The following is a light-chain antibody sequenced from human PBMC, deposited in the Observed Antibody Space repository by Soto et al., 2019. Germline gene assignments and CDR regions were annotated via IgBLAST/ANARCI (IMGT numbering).Light chain of an antibody. CDR1: QGIGDT. J-gene: IGKJ4*01. V-gene: IGKV3-15*01. CDR2: DTS. CDR3: QPYNNWPLT. Sequence: EVVMRQSPATLSVSPGESATLPCRASQGIGDTLAWYQHKPGQTPRLLIYDTSTRATGVPTRFSGSRSGAEFTLTINSLQSEDFAVYYCQPYNNWPLTCGGGTKGDIK.